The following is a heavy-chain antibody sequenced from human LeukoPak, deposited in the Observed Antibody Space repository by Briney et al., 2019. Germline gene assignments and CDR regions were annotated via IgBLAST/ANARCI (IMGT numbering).Heavy chain of an antibody. CDR1: GGSISSYY. CDR3: ARDQRDCSGGGCYTKWFDP. V-gene: IGHV4-4*07. Sequence: SETLSLTCTVSGGSISSYYWSWIRQPAGKGLEWIGRIYTSGSTNYNPSLKSRVTMSVDTSKNQFSLRLSSVTAADTAVYYCARDQRDCSGGGCYTKWFDPWGQGTLVTVSS. J-gene: IGHJ5*02. CDR2: IYTSGST. D-gene: IGHD2-15*01.